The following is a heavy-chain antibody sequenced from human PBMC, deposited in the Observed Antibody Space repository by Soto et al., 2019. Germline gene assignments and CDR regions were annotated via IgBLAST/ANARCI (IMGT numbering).Heavy chain of an antibody. J-gene: IGHJ4*02. Sequence: GESLKISCQASGYSFTNLWIGWVRQLPGKGLEWMGIIFPGDFAIRYNPSFQGQVTISADRSITTAYLQWGSLKASDTAMYYCVRPKVGAAAGPFDYWGRGTLFTVSS. CDR1: GYSFTNLW. V-gene: IGHV5-51*01. CDR3: VRPKVGAAAGPFDY. D-gene: IGHD6-13*01. CDR2: IFPGDFAI.